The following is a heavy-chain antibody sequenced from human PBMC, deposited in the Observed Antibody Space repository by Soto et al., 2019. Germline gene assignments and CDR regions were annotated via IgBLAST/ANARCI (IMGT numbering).Heavy chain of an antibody. V-gene: IGHV1-3*01. Sequence: QVRLVQSGTEVKKPGASVMVSCKASGYTFANYAIHWVRQAPGQDFEWMGWINAGNGNPRNSQKFQGRVTFTRDTSATTAHMEVGSLRFEDTAVYYCARDVSGWGLTNGHCGVDVWGQGTTVIVSS. CDR3: ARDVSGWGLTNGHCGVDV. CDR1: GYTFANYA. D-gene: IGHD3-16*01. J-gene: IGHJ6*02. CDR2: INAGNGNP.